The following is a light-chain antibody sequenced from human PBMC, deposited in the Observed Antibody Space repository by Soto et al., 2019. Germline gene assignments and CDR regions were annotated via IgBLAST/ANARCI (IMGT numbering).Light chain of an antibody. CDR3: QQASAFPIT. CDR2: TAY. V-gene: IGKV1-12*01. CDR1: QGISKC. J-gene: IGKJ5*01. Sequence: DIQMTQSPSFVSASVGDRATVTCRASQGISKCLAWYQQKQGKAPKLLIYTAYTLGSGVPSRFSGIGSGTDFPHPISSLQPEDFATYYCQQASAFPITFGQGTRLEI.